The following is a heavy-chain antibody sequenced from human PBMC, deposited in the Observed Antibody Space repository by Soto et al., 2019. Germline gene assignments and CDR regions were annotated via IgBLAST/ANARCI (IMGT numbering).Heavy chain of an antibody. CDR2: IYYSGST. J-gene: IGHJ4*02. V-gene: IGHV4-59*01. Sequence: ETLSLTCTVSGGSISSYYWSWIRQPPGKGLEWIGYIYYSGSTNYNPSLKSRVTISVDTSKNQFSLKLSSVTAADTAVYYCARGAGSSGYYYFDYWGQGTLVTVSS. CDR1: GGSISSYY. D-gene: IGHD3-22*01. CDR3: ARGAGSSGYYYFDY.